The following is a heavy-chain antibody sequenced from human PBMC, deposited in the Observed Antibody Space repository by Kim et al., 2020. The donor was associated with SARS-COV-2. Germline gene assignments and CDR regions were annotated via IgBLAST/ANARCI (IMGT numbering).Heavy chain of an antibody. CDR1: GGSISNYY. D-gene: IGHD6-19*01. J-gene: IGHJ3*02. V-gene: IGHV4-59*08. CDR2: IYYNGIT. CDR3: ARQTRVSGWFEPAPDDSFVI. Sequence: SETLSLTCSVSGGSISNYYWSWIRQPPGKGLEWIGFIYYNGITDYNPSLRSRVTISLDKVNNQFSLKVTSVTAADTAVYHCARQTRVSGWFEPAPDDSFVIWGQGTAVTVSS.